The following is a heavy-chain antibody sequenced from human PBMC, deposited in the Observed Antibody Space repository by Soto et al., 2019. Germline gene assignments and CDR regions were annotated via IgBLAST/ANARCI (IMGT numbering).Heavy chain of an antibody. V-gene: IGHV3-33*01. D-gene: IGHD3-22*01. J-gene: IGHJ4*02. CDR3: ARAYDSSGYYLAS. CDR1: GFTFSSYG. Sequence: GGSLRLSCAASGFTFSSYGMHWVRQAPGKGLEWVAVIWYDGSNKYYADSVKGRFTNSRDNSKNTLYLQMNSLRAEDTAVYYCARAYDSSGYYLASWGQGTLVTVSS. CDR2: IWYDGSNK.